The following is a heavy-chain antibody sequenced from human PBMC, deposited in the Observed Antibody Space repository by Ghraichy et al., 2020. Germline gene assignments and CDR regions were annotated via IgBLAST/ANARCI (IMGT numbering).Heavy chain of an antibody. CDR3: AKDYDWNYGY. CDR1: GFAFSTDT. V-gene: IGHV3-23*01. D-gene: IGHD3-16*01. Sequence: GGSLRLSCAASGFAFSTDTMSWVRQAPRTGLELVSSLSGDYDDTYYANSVKGRFTVSRVKAKNTLYLQMHSLRAADTAVYFCAKDYDWNYGYWGQGTLVTVSS. CDR2: LSGDYDDT. J-gene: IGHJ4*02.